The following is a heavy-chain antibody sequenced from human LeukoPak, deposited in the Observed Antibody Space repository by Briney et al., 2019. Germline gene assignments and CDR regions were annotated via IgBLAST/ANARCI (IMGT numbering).Heavy chain of an antibody. CDR3: ARNWGDNTFDY. CDR1: GYSFTSYW. J-gene: IGHJ4*02. Sequence: GESLKISCKGSGYSFTSYWIAWVRQMPGKGLEWMGIVYPGDSNTRYSPSFEGQVTISADKSMNTAYLQWSSLKASDTAMYYCARNWGDNTFDYWGQGTLVTVSS. D-gene: IGHD1-26*01. V-gene: IGHV5-51*01. CDR2: VYPGDSNT.